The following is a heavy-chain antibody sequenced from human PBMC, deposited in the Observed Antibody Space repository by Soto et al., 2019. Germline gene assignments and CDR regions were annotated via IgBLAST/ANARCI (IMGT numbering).Heavy chain of an antibody. V-gene: IGHV3-66*01. CDR1: GFTVSSNY. Sequence: GGSLRLSCAASGFTVSSNYMSWVRQAPGKGLEWVSVIYSGGSTYYADSVKGRFTISRDNSKNTLYLQMNSLRAEDTAVYYCARGTVTHYYYYGMDVWGQGTTVTVSS. CDR3: ARGTVTHYYYYGMDV. CDR2: IYSGGST. D-gene: IGHD4-17*01. J-gene: IGHJ6*02.